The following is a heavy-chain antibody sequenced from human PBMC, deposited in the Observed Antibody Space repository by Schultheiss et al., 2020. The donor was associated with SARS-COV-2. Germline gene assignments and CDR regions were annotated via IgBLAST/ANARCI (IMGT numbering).Heavy chain of an antibody. D-gene: IGHD3-9*01. CDR1: GGSISSYY. CDR2: IYTSGST. J-gene: IGHJ6*03. CDR3: ARDHAMITISGAYYYYMDV. V-gene: IGHV4-4*07. Sequence: GSLRLSCTVSGGSISSYYWSWIRQPAGKGLEWIGRIYTSGSTNYNPSLKSRVTISVDTSKNQFSLRLNSVTAADTAVYYCARDHAMITISGAYYYYMDVWGKGTTVTVSS.